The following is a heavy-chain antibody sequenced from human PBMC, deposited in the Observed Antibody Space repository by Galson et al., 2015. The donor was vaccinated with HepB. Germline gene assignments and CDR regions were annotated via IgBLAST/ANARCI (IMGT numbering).Heavy chain of an antibody. V-gene: IGHV4-59*01. Sequence: LTCTVSGGSISSYYWSWIRQPPGKGLEWIGYIYYSGSTNYNPSLKSRVTISVDTSKNQFSLKLSSVTAADTAVYYCARVTLAGSTSYSFDYWGQGTLVTVSS. J-gene: IGHJ4*02. CDR2: IYYSGST. D-gene: IGHD6-13*01. CDR3: ARVTLAGSTSYSFDY. CDR1: GGSISSYY.